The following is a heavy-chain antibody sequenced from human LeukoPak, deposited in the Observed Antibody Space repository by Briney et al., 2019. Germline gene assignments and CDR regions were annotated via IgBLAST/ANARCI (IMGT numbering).Heavy chain of an antibody. D-gene: IGHD1-1*01. CDR2: TYYRSKWYN. V-gene: IGHV6-1*01. J-gene: IGHJ5*02. CDR3: ARSLGGNDVLSWFDP. CDR1: GDSVTSNSAA. Sequence: SQTLSLTCAISGDSVTSNSAAWNWIRQSPSRGLEWLGGTYYRSKWYNDYAVSVKSRITINPDTSKNQFSLQLNSVTPEDTAVYYCARSLGGNDVLSWFDPWGQGTLVTVSS.